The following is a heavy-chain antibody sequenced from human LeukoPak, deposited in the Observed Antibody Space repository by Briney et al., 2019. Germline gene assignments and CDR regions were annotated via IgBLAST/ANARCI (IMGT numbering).Heavy chain of an antibody. J-gene: IGHJ4*02. V-gene: IGHV4-39*01. CDR1: GGSISSISYY. CDR3: ARHRGATYYYGSGNRPFDY. Sequence: PSETLSLTCTVSGGSISSISYYWGWIRQPPGKGLEWIGHIYYRGSTFYNPSLSGRVTISVDTSKNQFSLKLSSVTAADTAVYYCARHRGATYYYGSGNRPFDYWGQGTLVTVSS. D-gene: IGHD3-10*01. CDR2: IYYRGST.